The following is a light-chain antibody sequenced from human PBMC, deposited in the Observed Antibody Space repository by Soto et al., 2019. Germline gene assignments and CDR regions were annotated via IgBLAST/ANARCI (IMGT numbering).Light chain of an antibody. CDR3: SSYTSSSAHYF. V-gene: IGLV2-14*01. CDR2: DVS. J-gene: IGLJ1*01. Sequence: QSALTQPASVSGSPGQSITISCTGTSSDVGAYNYVSWYQQLPGKAPQLMIYDVSNRPSGVSNRFSGSKSGNTAFLTIFGLQAEDEADYYCSSYTSSSAHYFFGTGTKVTVL. CDR1: SSDVGAYNY.